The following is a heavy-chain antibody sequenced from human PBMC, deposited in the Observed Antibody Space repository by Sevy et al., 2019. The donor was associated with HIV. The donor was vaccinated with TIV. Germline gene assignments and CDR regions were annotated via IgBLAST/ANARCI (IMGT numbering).Heavy chain of an antibody. CDR1: GGSISSYY. CDR2: IYYSGST. J-gene: IGHJ5*02. V-gene: IGHV4-59*01. CDR3: ARDHACVGARTNWFDP. D-gene: IGHD1-26*01. Sequence: SETLSLTCTVSGGSISSYYWSWIRQPPGKGLEWIGYIYYSGSTNYNPSLKSRVTISVDTSKNQFSLKLSSVTAADTAVYYCARDHACVGARTNWFDPWGQGTLVTVSS.